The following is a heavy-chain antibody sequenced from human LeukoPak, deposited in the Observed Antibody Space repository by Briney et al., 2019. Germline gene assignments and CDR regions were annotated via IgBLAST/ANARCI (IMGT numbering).Heavy chain of an antibody. J-gene: IGHJ6*03. CDR2: INHSGST. D-gene: IGHD3-16*01. CDR1: GGSFSTYY. Sequence: SETLSLTCTVSGGSFSTYYWTWIRQPPGKGLEWIGEINHSGSTNYNPSLKSRVTISVDTSKNQFSLKVSSVTAADTAVYYCARVKDPGGYYYYYYMDIWGKGNTVTVSS. CDR3: ARVKDPGGYYYYYYMDI. V-gene: IGHV4-34*01.